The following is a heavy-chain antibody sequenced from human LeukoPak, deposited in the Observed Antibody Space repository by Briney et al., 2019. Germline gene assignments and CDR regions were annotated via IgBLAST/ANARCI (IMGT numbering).Heavy chain of an antibody. CDR3: AKDGSTMVRGVTLPFPDY. Sequence: GGSPRLSCAASGFTFSSYGMSWVRQAPGKGLEWVSAISGSGGSTYYADSVKGRFTISRDNSKNTLYLQMNSLRAEDTAVYYCAKDGSTMVRGVTLPFPDYWGQGTLVTVSS. CDR1: GFTFSSYG. D-gene: IGHD3-10*01. J-gene: IGHJ4*02. CDR2: ISGSGGST. V-gene: IGHV3-23*01.